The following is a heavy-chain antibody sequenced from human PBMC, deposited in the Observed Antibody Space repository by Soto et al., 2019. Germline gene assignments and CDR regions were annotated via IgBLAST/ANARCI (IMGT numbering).Heavy chain of an antibody. J-gene: IGHJ5*02. V-gene: IGHV3-9*01. Sequence: EVQLVESGGGLVQPGRSLRLSCAVSGFTFGDSAMHWVRQAPGKGLEWVSGISSNSGSVDYADSVKGRFTISRGNAKNSLYLQMNSLRDEDTAFYYCALSISYNNWFDPWGQGTLVTVSS. D-gene: IGHD2-2*01. CDR1: GFTFGDSA. CDR3: ALSISYNNWFDP. CDR2: ISSNSGSV.